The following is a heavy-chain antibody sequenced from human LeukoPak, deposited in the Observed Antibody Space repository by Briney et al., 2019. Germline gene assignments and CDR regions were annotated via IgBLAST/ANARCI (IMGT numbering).Heavy chain of an antibody. CDR1: GFIVNSNY. D-gene: IGHD3-9*01. CDR3: TTDLGGLRYFDSFDP. Sequence: GGSLRLSCAASGFIVNSNYMSWVRQAPGKGLEWVGRIKSKTDGGTTDYAAPVKGRFTISRDDSKNTLYLQMNSLKTEDTAVYYCTTDLGGLRYFDSFDPWGQGTLVTVSS. V-gene: IGHV3-15*01. J-gene: IGHJ5*02. CDR2: IKSKTDGGTT.